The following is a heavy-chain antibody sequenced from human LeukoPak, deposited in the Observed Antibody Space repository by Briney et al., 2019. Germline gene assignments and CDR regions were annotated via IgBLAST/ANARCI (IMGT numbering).Heavy chain of an antibody. V-gene: IGHV1-46*01. CDR2: INPSGGST. J-gene: IGHJ6*02. D-gene: IGHD6-19*01. Sequence: GASVKVSCKASGYTFTSYYMHWVRQAPGQGLEWMGIINPSGGSTSYAQKFQGRVTMTRDTSTSTVYMELSSLRSEDTAVYYCAREQWLVLSHYYYYYGMDVRGQGTTVTVSS. CDR1: GYTFTSYY. CDR3: AREQWLVLSHYYYYYGMDV.